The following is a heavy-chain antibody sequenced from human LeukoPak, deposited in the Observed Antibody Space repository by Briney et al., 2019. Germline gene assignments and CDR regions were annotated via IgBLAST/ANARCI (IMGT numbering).Heavy chain of an antibody. D-gene: IGHD3-3*01. CDR1: GFTVSSSY. J-gene: IGHJ3*02. V-gene: IGHV3-53*01. CDR2: IYSGGST. CDR3: ARIGTILVLHAFDI. Sequence: GGSLRLSCAASGFTVSSSYMSWVRQAPGKGLEWVSVIYSGGSTYYADSVKGRFTISRDNSKNTLYLQMNSLRAEDTAVYYCARIGTILVLHAFDIWGQGTMVTVSS.